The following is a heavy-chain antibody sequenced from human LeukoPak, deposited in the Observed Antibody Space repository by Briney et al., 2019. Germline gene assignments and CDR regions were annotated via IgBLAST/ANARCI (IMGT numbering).Heavy chain of an antibody. CDR1: GFTFNGYG. D-gene: IGHD5-12*01. Sequence: GGSLRLSCTASGFTFNGYGMNWVRQAPGKGLEWVSYISSISSTIYYSDSVKGRFTISRDNAKNSLYLQMNSLRAEDTAVYYCARDHEATGGYFDYWGQGTLVTVSS. J-gene: IGHJ4*02. CDR3: ARDHEATGGYFDY. V-gene: IGHV3-48*04. CDR2: ISSISSTI.